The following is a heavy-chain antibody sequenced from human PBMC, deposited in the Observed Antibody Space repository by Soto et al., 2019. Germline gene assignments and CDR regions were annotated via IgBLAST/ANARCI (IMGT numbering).Heavy chain of an antibody. CDR1: GYTFTSYG. V-gene: IGHV1-3*01. J-gene: IGHJ4*02. Sequence: ASVKVSCKASGYTFTSYGISWVRQAPGQGLEWMGWINAGNGNTKYSQKFQGRVTITRDTSASTAYMELSSLRSEDTAVYYCARDRIVGATVPCYFDYWGQGTLVTVSS. D-gene: IGHD1-26*01. CDR2: INAGNGNT. CDR3: ARDRIVGATVPCYFDY.